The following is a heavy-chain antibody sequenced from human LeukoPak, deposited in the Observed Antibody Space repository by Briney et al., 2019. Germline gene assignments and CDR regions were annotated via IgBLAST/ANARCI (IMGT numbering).Heavy chain of an antibody. CDR2: IYYSGST. V-gene: IGHV4-30-4*01. CDR1: GGSISSGDYY. CDR3: ARRGQDAFDI. D-gene: IGHD3-10*01. J-gene: IGHJ3*02. Sequence: SETLSLTCTVSGGSISSGDYYWSWIRQPPGKGLEWIGYIYYSGSTYYNPSLKSRVTTSVDTSKNQFSLKLSSVTAADTAVYYCARRGQDAFDIWGQGTMVTVSS.